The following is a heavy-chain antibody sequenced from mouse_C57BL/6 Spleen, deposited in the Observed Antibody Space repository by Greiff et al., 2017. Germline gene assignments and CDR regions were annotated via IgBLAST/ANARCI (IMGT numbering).Heavy chain of an antibody. CDR1: GFTFSDYY. CDR3: ARRDLYDGSFAY. V-gene: IGHV5-16*01. Sequence: EVQLVESEGGLVQPGSSMKLSCTASGFTFSDYYMAWVRQVPEKGLEWVANINYDGSSTYYLDSLKSRFIISRDNAKNILYLQMSSLKSEDTATYYCARRDLYDGSFAYWGQGTLVTVSA. J-gene: IGHJ3*01. D-gene: IGHD2-3*01. CDR2: INYDGSST.